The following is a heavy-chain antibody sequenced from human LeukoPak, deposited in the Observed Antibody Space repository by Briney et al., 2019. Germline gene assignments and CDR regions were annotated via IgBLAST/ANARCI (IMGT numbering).Heavy chain of an antibody. CDR1: GFTFSSYW. J-gene: IGHJ4*02. V-gene: IGHV3-53*01. D-gene: IGHD6-19*01. Sequence: PGGSLRLSCAASGFTFSSYWMHWVRQAPGKGLEWVSVIYSGGSTYYADSVKGRFTISRDNSKNTLYLQMNSLRAEDTAVYYCALSAGTALLDYWGQGTLVTVSS. CDR2: IYSGGST. CDR3: ALSAGTALLDY.